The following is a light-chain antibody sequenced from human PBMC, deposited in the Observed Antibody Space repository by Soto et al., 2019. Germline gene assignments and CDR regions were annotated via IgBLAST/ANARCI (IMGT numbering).Light chain of an antibody. CDR1: DNILYSSDNKNY. J-gene: IGKJ1*01. Sequence: DIVLTQSPDSLAVSLTERAAINCKSSDNILYSSDNKNYLSWYQQRPGQPPKLLFYWASTRESGVPDRFSGSGSGTHFTLTITSLQAEDVAVYYCQQYYSSPPTFGQGTKVDVK. CDR3: QQYYSSPPT. CDR2: WAS. V-gene: IGKV4-1*01.